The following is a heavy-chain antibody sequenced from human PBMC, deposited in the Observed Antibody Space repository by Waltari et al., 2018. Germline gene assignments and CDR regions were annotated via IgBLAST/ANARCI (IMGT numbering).Heavy chain of an antibody. CDR2: IHGNGDII. V-gene: IGHV3-64*01. J-gene: IGHJ3*02. Sequence: EVQLVESGGGLVQPGGSLRLSCAASGLTFSTYSMHWVRQAPGKGLGFVSSIHGNGDIIHYANAVKGRFTISRDNDENSVYLQMHSLRAEDTAVYYCARSSGYDVFEIWGQGTMVTVSS. CDR3: ARSSGYDVFEI. D-gene: IGHD3-22*01. CDR1: GLTFSTYS.